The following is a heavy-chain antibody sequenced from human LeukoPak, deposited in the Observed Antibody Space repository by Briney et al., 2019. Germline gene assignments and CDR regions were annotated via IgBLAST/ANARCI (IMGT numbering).Heavy chain of an antibody. CDR3: ARGQGGSRWFDP. CDR2: ISSSSSYI. Sequence: PGGSLRLSCAASGFTFSSYSMNWVRQAPGKGLEWVSSISSSSSYIYYADSVKGRFTISRDNAKNSLYLQMNSLRAEDTAVYYCARGQGGSRWFDPWGQGTLVTVSS. CDR1: GFTFSSYS. J-gene: IGHJ5*02. D-gene: IGHD6-13*01. V-gene: IGHV3-21*01.